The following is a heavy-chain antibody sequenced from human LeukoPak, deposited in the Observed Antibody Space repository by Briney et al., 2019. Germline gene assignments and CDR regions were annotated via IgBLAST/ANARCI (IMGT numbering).Heavy chain of an antibody. J-gene: IGHJ4*02. CDR2: ISGSGGST. Sequence: PGGSLRLSCAASGFTFSSYAMSWVRQAPGKGLEWVSAISGSGGSTHYADSAKGRFTISRDNSKNTLYLQMNSLRAEDTAVYYCAKDPGGLWLLKTVNYYFDYWGQGTLVTVSS. D-gene: IGHD5-18*01. V-gene: IGHV3-23*01. CDR1: GFTFSSYA. CDR3: AKDPGGLWLLKTVNYYFDY.